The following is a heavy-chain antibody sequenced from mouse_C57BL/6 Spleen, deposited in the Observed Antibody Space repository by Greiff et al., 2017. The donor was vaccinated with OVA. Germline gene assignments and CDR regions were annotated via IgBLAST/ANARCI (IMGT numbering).Heavy chain of an antibody. CDR3: AKSGYGYFDF. CDR1: GFTLTSYG. J-gene: IGHJ1*03. Sequence: VKLQESGPGLVQPSQCLSITCTVSGFTLTSYGVHWVRQSPGKGLEWLGVIWRGGSTDYNAAFMSRLSITKYNSKIQVVFKMNSLQADDAAIYYCAKSGYGYFDFWGTGTTVTVSS. V-gene: IGHV2-5*01. CDR2: IWRGGST.